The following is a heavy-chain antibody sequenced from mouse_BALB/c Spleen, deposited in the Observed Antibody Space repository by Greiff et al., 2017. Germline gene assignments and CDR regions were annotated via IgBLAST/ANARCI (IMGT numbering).Heavy chain of an antibody. Sequence: VQLKESGPSLVKPSQTLSLTCSVTGDSITSGYWNWIRKFPGNKLEYMGYISYSGSTYYNPSLKSRISITRDTSKNQYYLQLNSVTTEDTATYYCARINRYDAGGYAMDYWGQGTSVTVSS. CDR2: ISYSGST. D-gene: IGHD2-14*01. CDR3: ARINRYDAGGYAMDY. J-gene: IGHJ4*01. CDR1: GDSITSGY. V-gene: IGHV3-8*02.